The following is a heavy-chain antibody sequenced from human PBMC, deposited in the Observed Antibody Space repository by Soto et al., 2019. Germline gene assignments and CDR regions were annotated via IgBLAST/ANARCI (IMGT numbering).Heavy chain of an antibody. J-gene: IGHJ5*02. Sequence: SQTLSLTCAISGDSVSSNSAAWNWIRQSPLRGLEWLGRTYYRSKWYNDYAVSVKSRITINPDTSKNQFSPQLNSVTPEDTAVYYCARDEPPFSWQQLETGWFDPWGQGTLVTVSS. D-gene: IGHD6-13*01. CDR3: ARDEPPFSWQQLETGWFDP. CDR2: TYYRSKWYN. CDR1: GDSVSSNSAA. V-gene: IGHV6-1*01.